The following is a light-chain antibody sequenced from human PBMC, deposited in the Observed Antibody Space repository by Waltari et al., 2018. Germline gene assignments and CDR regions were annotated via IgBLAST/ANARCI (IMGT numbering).Light chain of an antibody. V-gene: IGLV2-8*01. J-gene: IGLJ2*01. CDR1: SSDVGGYNY. CDR2: EVS. CDR3: SSYAGSNYFPEVV. Sequence: QSALTQPPSASGSPGQSVTISCTGTSSDVGGYNYVSWYQQHPGKAPKLMIYEVSRLPAGVPDRVSGSKSGNTASLTVSGLQAEDEADYYCSSYAGSNYFPEVVFGGGTKLTVL.